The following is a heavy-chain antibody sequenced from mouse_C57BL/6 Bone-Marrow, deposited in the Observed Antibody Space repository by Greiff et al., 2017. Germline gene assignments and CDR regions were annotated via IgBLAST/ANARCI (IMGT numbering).Heavy chain of an antibody. CDR1: GFTFSSYA. CDR2: ISDGGSYT. D-gene: IGHD1-1*01. J-gene: IGHJ2*01. V-gene: IGHV5-4*01. CDR3: ARDATTVVATD. Sequence: DVHLVESGGGLVKPGGSLKLSCAASGFTFSSYAMSWVRQTPEKRLEWVATISDGGSYTYYPDNVKGRFTISRANAKNNLYLQMSHLKSEDTARYYGARDATTVVATDWGQGTTLTVSS.